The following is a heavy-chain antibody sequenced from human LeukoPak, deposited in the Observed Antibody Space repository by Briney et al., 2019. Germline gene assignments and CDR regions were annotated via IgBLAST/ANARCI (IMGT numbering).Heavy chain of an antibody. CDR2: IRSKAYGGTT. J-gene: IGHJ4*02. V-gene: IGHV3-49*03. CDR1: GFTFGDYA. Sequence: GGSLRLSCTASGFTFGDYAMSWFRQAPGKGLEWVGFIRSKAYGGTTEYAASVKGRFTISRDDSKSIAYLQMNSLKTEDTAVYYCTRDGEDQLLLIAGYYFDYWGQGTLVTVSS. D-gene: IGHD2-2*01. CDR3: TRDGEDQLLLIAGYYFDY.